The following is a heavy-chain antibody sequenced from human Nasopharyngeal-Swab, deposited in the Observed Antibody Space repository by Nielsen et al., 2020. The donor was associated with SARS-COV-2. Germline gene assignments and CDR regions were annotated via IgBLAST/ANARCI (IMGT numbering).Heavy chain of an antibody. CDR1: GFTFSNYG. CDR2: ISYDGSNK. V-gene: IGHV3-30*18. D-gene: IGHD3-10*01. CDR3: AKERFYSGSGKYPRDFDY. Sequence: GSLRLSCVASGFTFSNYGMHWVRQAPGKGLEWMAIISYDGSNKYHADSVKGRFTISKDNSKNTLYLQMSSLRADDTAVYYCAKERFYSGSGKYPRDFDYWGQGTLVTVSS. J-gene: IGHJ4*02.